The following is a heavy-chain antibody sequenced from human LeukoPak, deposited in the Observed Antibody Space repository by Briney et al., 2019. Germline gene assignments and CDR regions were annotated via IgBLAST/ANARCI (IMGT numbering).Heavy chain of an antibody. Sequence: GGSLRLSCAASGFTLSRYWMHWVRQAPGEGLVWVSRIDPDDSGSSYADSVKGRFTISRDNAKNTLWLQMNSLRADDTAVYYCAGVRAGANRAFDVWGQGTVVAVSS. V-gene: IGHV3-74*01. CDR3: AGVRAGANRAFDV. J-gene: IGHJ3*01. D-gene: IGHD4/OR15-4a*01. CDR2: IDPDDSGS. CDR1: GFTLSRYW.